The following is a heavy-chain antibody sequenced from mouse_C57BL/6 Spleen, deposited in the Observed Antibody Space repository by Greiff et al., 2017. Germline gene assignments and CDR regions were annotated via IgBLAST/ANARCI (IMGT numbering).Heavy chain of an antibody. CDR1: GYTFTSYT. J-gene: IGHJ4*01. D-gene: IGHD2-4*01. CDR3: ARFEGLRRMDC. V-gene: IGHV1-4*01. Sequence: VQLQQSGAELARPGASVKMSCKASGYTFTSYTMHWVKQRPGQGLEWIGYINPSSGYTKYNQKFKDKATLTADKSSSTAYMQLSSLTSEDSAVYYCARFEGLRRMDCWGQGTSVTVST. CDR2: INPSSGYT.